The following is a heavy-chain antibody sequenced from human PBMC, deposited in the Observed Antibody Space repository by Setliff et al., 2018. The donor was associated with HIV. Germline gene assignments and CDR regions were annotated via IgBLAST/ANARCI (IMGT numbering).Heavy chain of an antibody. D-gene: IGHD1-26*01. Sequence: SETLSLTCAVSGYSISSDYYWSWIRQPPGKGLEWIGEINHSGSTTYIPSLKSRVTISVDTSKNQFSLKLSSVTAADTAVYYCARQSWGLLQAIDYWGQGTLVTVSS. CDR2: INHSGST. CDR1: GYSISSDYY. CDR3: ARQSWGLLQAIDY. V-gene: IGHV4-38-2*01. J-gene: IGHJ4*02.